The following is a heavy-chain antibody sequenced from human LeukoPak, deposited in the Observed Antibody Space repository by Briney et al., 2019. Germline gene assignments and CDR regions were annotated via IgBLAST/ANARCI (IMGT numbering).Heavy chain of an antibody. V-gene: IGHV3-30-3*01. Sequence: QTGGSLRLSCAASGFTFSSYVMHWVRQAPGEGLEWVAVIASDGGNKYYADSVKGRFTISRDNSKNTLFLQMNSLRLEDTAVYYCARASGSGFTYFDYWGQGTLVTVSS. CDR1: GFTFSSYV. J-gene: IGHJ4*02. D-gene: IGHD3-22*01. CDR3: ARASGSGFTYFDY. CDR2: IASDGGNK.